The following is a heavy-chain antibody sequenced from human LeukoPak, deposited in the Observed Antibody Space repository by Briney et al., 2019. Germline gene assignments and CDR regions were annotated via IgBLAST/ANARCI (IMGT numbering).Heavy chain of an antibody. CDR1: GYTFTSYG. J-gene: IGHJ4*02. CDR2: ISAYNGNT. Sequence: ASVKVSCKASGYTFTSYGISWVRQAPGQGLEWMGWISAYNGNTNYAQKLQGRVTMTTDTSTSTACMELRSLRSDDTAVYYCARDQYYAEQQLVYWGQGTLVTVSS. CDR3: ARDQYYAEQQLVY. D-gene: IGHD6-13*01. V-gene: IGHV1-18*01.